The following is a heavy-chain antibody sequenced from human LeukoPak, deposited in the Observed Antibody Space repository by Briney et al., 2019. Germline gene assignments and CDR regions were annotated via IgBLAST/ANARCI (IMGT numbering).Heavy chain of an antibody. D-gene: IGHD3-3*01. J-gene: IGHJ4*02. CDR2: IKQDGSEK. V-gene: IGHV3-7*03. CDR1: GFTFSSYW. Sequence: AGGSLRLSCAASGFTFSSYWMSWVRQAPGKGLEWVANIKQDGSEKYYVDSVKGRFTISRDNAKNSLYLQMNSLRAEDTAVYYCARPYYDFWSGYYTPYYFDCWGQGTLVTVSS. CDR3: ARPYYDFWSGYYTPYYFDC.